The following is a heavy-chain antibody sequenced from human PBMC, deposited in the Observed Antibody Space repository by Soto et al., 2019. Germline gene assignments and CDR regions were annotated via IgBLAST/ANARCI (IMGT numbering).Heavy chain of an antibody. Sequence: GGSLRLSCAASGLTFSSFQMNWVRQAPGKGLEWVSYISNNGITTYYADSVKGRFTISRDNGKNSLYLQMNSLRAEDTAVYYCATTLTYWNAMGVWGQGTTVTVSS. CDR1: GLTFSSFQ. J-gene: IGHJ6*02. CDR3: ATTLTYWNAMGV. CDR2: ISNNGITT. V-gene: IGHV3-48*03. D-gene: IGHD4-17*01.